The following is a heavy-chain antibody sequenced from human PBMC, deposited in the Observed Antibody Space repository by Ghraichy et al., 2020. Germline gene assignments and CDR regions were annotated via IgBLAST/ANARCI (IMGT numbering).Heavy chain of an antibody. Sequence: ASVKVSCKASGYSFTGYYIHWVRQAPGQGLEWMGWIYPPTGDTNYAQRFQGRVTMTRDTSISTANMELSRLASDDTAIYYCARDGWVAHDYWGQGTLVTVSS. J-gene: IGHJ4*02. V-gene: IGHV1-2*02. CDR3: ARDGWVAHDY. D-gene: IGHD1-26*01. CDR2: IYPPTGDT. CDR1: GYSFTGYY.